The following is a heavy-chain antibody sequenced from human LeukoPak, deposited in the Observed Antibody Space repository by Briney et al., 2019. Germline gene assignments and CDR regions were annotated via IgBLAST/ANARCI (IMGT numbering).Heavy chain of an antibody. V-gene: IGHV3-73*01. CDR2: IRSKANSYAT. Sequence: GGSLRLSCAASGFTFSGSAMHWVRQASGKGLEWVGRIRSKANSYATAYAASVKGRFTISRDDSKNTAYLQMNSLKTEDTAVCYCTGYCSSTSCPTTFDYWGQGTLVTVSS. J-gene: IGHJ4*02. CDR3: TGYCSSTSCPTTFDY. D-gene: IGHD2-2*01. CDR1: GFTFSGSA.